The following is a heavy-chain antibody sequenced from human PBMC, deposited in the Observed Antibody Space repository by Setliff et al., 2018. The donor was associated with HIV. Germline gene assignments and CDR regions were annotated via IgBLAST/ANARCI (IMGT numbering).Heavy chain of an antibody. Sequence: LSLTCTVSGGSMHIHYWSWIRQPPGKGLEWIGSIYYSGSTNYNPSLKSRVTISVDTSKNQFSLKLSSVTAADTAVYYCAREEDYNFWSGYDWFDPWGQGTLVTVSS. D-gene: IGHD3-3*01. V-gene: IGHV4-59*11. CDR3: AREEDYNFWSGYDWFDP. CDR2: IYYSGST. CDR1: GGSMHIHY. J-gene: IGHJ5*02.